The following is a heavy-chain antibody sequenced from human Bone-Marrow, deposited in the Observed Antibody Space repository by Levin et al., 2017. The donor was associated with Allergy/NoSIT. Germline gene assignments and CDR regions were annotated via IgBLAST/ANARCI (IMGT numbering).Heavy chain of an antibody. CDR2: ISYDGDYK. CDR3: AAPRLEADSGEYFQH. Sequence: GGSLRLSCAASGFTFSSYGMHWVRQAPGKGLEWVALISYDGDYKHCADSVRGRFTISRDNSKNTLYLQMNGLRAEDTAVYYCAAPRLEADSGEYFQHWGQGTLVTISS. CDR1: GFTFSSYG. V-gene: IGHV3-30*03. J-gene: IGHJ1*01. D-gene: IGHD4-17*01.